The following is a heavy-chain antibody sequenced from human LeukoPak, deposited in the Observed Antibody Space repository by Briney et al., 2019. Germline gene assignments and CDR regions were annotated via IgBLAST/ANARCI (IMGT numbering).Heavy chain of an antibody. CDR1: GGSISSYY. J-gene: IGHJ4*02. Sequence: PSETLSLTCTVSGGSISSYYWSWIRQPPGKGLEWIGYIYYSGSTNYNPSLKSRVTISVDTSKNQFSLKLSSVTAADTAVYYCARDPDTAILDYWGQGTLVTVSS. D-gene: IGHD5-18*01. CDR2: IYYSGST. V-gene: IGHV4-59*12. CDR3: ARDPDTAILDY.